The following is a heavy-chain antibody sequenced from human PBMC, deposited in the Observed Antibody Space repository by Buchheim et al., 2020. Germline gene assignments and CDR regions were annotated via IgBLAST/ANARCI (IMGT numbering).Heavy chain of an antibody. J-gene: IGHJ4*02. CDR2: IYYSGST. D-gene: IGHD4-23*01. V-gene: IGHV4-30-4*01. CDR3: ARALPDYGGKWFYFDY. Sequence: QVQLQESGPGLVKPSQTLSLTCTVSGGSISSGDYYWSWIRQPPGKGLGWIGYIYYSGSTYYNPSLKSRVTISVDTSKNRFSLKLSSVTAADTAVYYCARALPDYGGKWFYFDYWGQGTL. CDR1: GGSISSGDYY.